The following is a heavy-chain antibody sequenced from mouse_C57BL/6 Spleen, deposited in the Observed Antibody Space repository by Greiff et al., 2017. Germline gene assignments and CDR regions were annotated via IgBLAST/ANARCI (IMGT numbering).Heavy chain of an antibody. CDR2: IYPGDGDT. D-gene: IGHD1-1*01. CDR3: ARLSLGSSYLDY. CDR1: GYAFSSYW. V-gene: IGHV1-80*01. J-gene: IGHJ2*01. Sequence: QVQLQQSGAELVKPGASVKISCKASGYAFSSYWMNWVKQRPGKGLEWIGQIYPGDGDTNYNGKFKGKATLTADKSSSTAYMQLSSLTSEDSAVYFCARLSLGSSYLDYWGQGTTLTVSS.